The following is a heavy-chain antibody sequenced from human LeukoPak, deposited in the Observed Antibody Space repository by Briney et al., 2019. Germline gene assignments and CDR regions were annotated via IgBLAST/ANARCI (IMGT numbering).Heavy chain of an antibody. V-gene: IGHV3-30*02. D-gene: IGHD6-19*01. CDR1: GFTFSNYG. CDR3: ARPVAGDIDY. Sequence: PGGSLRLSCAASGFTFSNYGMHWVRQAPGKGLEWVAFIRYDGDNEYYTDSVKGRFTISRDNSKNTLYLQMNSLRAEDTAVYYYARPVAGDIDYWGQGTLVTVSS. J-gene: IGHJ4*02. CDR2: IRYDGDNE.